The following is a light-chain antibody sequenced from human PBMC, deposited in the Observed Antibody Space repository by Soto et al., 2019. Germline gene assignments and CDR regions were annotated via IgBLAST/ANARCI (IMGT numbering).Light chain of an antibody. V-gene: IGKV3-11*01. J-gene: IGKJ5*01. CDR1: QRVSSY. CDR3: QQRSNWPQIT. CDR2: DAS. Sequence: EIVLTQSPATLSLSPGERATLSCRASQRVSSYLAWYQQKPGQAPRLLIYDASNRDPGIPARFSGSGSGTDFTLTSSSLEPEDFAVYYCQQRSNWPQITFGQGTRLEIK.